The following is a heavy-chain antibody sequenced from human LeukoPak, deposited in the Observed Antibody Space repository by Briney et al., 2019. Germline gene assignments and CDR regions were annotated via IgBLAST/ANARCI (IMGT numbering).Heavy chain of an antibody. J-gene: IGHJ5*02. CDR1: GFTFSSYG. CDR3: ARDRRLFTVAGTSYWFDP. CDR2: IRYDGGNK. Sequence: PGGSLRLSCAASGFTFSSYGMHWVRQAPGKGLEWVAFIRYDGGNKYYADSVKGRFTISRDNSKNTLYLQMNSLRAEDTAVYYCARDRRLFTVAGTSYWFDPWGQGTLVTVSS. V-gene: IGHV3-30*02. D-gene: IGHD6-19*01.